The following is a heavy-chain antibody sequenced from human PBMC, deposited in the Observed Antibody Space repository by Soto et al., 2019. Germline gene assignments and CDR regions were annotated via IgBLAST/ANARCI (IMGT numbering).Heavy chain of an antibody. CDR1: GFSLSTSAVG. Sequence: QITLKESGPTLLKPTQTLTLTCTFSGFSLSTSAVGVYWIRQPPGKALEWLALIYWNDDKYYTPSLSGRLTITKDTSKNQVVLTMTNMNPVDTATYYCAHGSGWLSDYWGQGTLVTVSS. D-gene: IGHD6-19*01. CDR2: IYWNDDK. V-gene: IGHV2-5*01. J-gene: IGHJ4*02. CDR3: AHGSGWLSDY.